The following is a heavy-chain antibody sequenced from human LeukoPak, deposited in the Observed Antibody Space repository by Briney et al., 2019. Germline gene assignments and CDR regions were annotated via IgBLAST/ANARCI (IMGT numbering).Heavy chain of an antibody. V-gene: IGHV1-46*01. D-gene: IGHD2-2*01. J-gene: IGHJ4*02. CDR1: GYTFTSYF. Sequence: SVKVSCKASGYTFTSYFVHWVRLAPGQGLECVGIFYTGAGTSSYTSSFQGRVTMTRDTSTSTVYMELSSLTAEDTAVYYCAREGPATYHFDAWGQGTPVTVSA. CDR2: FYTGAGTS. CDR3: AREGPATYHFDA.